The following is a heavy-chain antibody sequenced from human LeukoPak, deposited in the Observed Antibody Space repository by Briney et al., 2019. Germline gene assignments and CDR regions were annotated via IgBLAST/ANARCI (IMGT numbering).Heavy chain of an antibody. Sequence: GGTLRLSCAASGFSFSTYGMSWLRQAPGKGLEWVSAISGSGDKTYYTDSVNGRFTISRDNSKNTLYLQMNSLRGEDTAVYYCARDNSVEDTAWWFDPWGQGTLVTVSS. CDR3: ARDNSVEDTAWWFDP. CDR2: ISGSGDKT. D-gene: IGHD4-23*01. V-gene: IGHV3-23*01. J-gene: IGHJ5*02. CDR1: GFSFSTYG.